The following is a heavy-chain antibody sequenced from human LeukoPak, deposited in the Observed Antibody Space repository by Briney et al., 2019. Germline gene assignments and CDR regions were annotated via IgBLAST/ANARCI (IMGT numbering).Heavy chain of an antibody. CDR1: GGSLSSRSHY. V-gene: IGHV4-39*01. D-gene: IGHD1-1*01. CDR2: LSNSGNT. Sequence: SETLSLTCTVSGGSLSSRSHYWGWIRQPPEQGLEWIGSLSNSGNTYYNPSLKSRVTISVDTSKNEFSLKLSSVTAADTAVYYCVRWTAGTTEGSWGQGTLVTVSS. J-gene: IGHJ5*02. CDR3: VRWTAGTTEGS.